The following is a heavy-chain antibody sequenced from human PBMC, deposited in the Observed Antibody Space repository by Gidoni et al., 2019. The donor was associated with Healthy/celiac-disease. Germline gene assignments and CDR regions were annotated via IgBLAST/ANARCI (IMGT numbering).Heavy chain of an antibody. J-gene: IGHJ6*02. Sequence: EVQLVESGGGLVQPGGSLRLSCAASGFTFSSYWMHWVRQAPGKGLGWVSRINSDGSSTRYADSVKGRFTISRDNAKNTLYLQMNSLRAEDTAVYYCARGGYSYGYYYYYYGMDVWGQGTTVTVSS. V-gene: IGHV3-74*01. CDR3: ARGGYSYGYYYYYYGMDV. CDR2: INSDGSST. D-gene: IGHD5-18*01. CDR1: GFTFSSYW.